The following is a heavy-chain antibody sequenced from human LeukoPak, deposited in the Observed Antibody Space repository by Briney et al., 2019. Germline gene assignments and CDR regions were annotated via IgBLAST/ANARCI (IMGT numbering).Heavy chain of an antibody. J-gene: IGHJ6*03. CDR1: GGSISSSSYY. CDR3: ARIAVARQELSYYYYYYMDV. V-gene: IGHV4-39*07. Sequence: SETLSLTCTVSGGSISSSSYYWGWIRQPPGKGLEWIGSIFYSGSTYYNPALKSRVTISVGTSKNQFSLKMSSVTAADTAVYYCARIAVARQELSYYYYYYMDVWGKGTTVTISS. CDR2: IFYSGST. D-gene: IGHD6-19*01.